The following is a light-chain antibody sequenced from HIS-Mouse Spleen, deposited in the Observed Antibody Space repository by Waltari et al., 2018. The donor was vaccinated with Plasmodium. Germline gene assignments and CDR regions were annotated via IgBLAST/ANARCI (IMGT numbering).Light chain of an antibody. CDR1: QDISNY. Sequence: DIQMTQSPSSLSASVGDRVTITCQASQDISNYLNWYPQKPGKAPKLLIYDESNLETGVPSRFSGSGSGTDFTFTISSLQPEDIATYYCQQYDNLPYTFGQGTKLEIK. CDR3: QQYDNLPYT. J-gene: IGKJ2*01. V-gene: IGKV1-33*01. CDR2: DES.